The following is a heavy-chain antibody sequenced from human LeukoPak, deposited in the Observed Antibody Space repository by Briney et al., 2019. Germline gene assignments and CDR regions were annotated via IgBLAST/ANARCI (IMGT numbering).Heavy chain of an antibody. CDR3: GRAQQGAAGGRYYYHGVDV. J-gene: IGHJ6*02. CDR2: IYYSGST. Sequence: PSQTLSLTCTVSGGSISSAGYYWSWIRQHPGKGLEWIGYIYYSGSTYYNPSLKSRVIISVDTSKNQFSPKLSSVTAADTAVYYCGRAQQGAAGGRYYYHGVDVWGQGTTVTVSS. V-gene: IGHV4-31*03. D-gene: IGHD6-13*01. CDR1: GGSISSAGYY.